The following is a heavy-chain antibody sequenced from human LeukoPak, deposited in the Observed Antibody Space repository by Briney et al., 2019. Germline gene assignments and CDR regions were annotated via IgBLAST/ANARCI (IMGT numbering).Heavy chain of an antibody. V-gene: IGHV4-61*01. CDR2: IYYSGST. D-gene: IGHD2-21*02. Sequence: NPSETLSLTCTVSGGSISSSSYYWSWIRQPPGKGLEWIGYIYYSGSTNYNPSLKSRVTISVDTSKNQFSLKLSSVTAADTAVYYCARVFGEVVTAKFSYFDYWGQGTLVTVSS. J-gene: IGHJ4*02. CDR1: GGSISSSSYY. CDR3: ARVFGEVVTAKFSYFDY.